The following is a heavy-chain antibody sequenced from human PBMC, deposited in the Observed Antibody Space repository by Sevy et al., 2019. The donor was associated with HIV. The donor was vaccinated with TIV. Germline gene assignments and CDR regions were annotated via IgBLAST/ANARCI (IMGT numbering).Heavy chain of an antibody. CDR2: ISGSGGYT. CDR1: GFTFSSYA. J-gene: IGHJ5*01. V-gene: IGHV3-23*01. Sequence: QLGGSLRLSCAASGFTFSSYAMSWVRQAPGKGLEWVSTISGSGGYTYYTDFVKGRFTISRDNSRNTLFLQLNSLRAEDTAVYYCANRGQTSGWFDSWGQGTLVTVSS. D-gene: IGHD3-10*01. CDR3: ANRGQTSGWFDS.